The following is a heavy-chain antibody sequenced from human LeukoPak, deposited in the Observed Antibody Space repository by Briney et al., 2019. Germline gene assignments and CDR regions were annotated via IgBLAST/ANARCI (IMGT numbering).Heavy chain of an antibody. CDR3: ARVAVVGPAFPLDV. D-gene: IGHD2-2*01. V-gene: IGHV3-30*02. CDR2: IRYDGSNK. J-gene: IGHJ6*03. Sequence: GGSLRLSCAASGFTFSSYGMHWVRQAPGKGLEWVAFIRYDGSNKYYADSVKGRFTISRDNAKNSLYRQMNSLRAEDTAVYYCARVAVVGPAFPLDVLGKGTTV. CDR1: GFTFSSYG.